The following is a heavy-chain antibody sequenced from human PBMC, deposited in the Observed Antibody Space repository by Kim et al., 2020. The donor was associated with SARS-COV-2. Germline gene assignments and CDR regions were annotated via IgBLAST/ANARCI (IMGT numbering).Heavy chain of an antibody. CDR1: GFTFSSYA. D-gene: IGHD3-16*01. J-gene: IGHJ6*02. Sequence: GGSLRLSCAASGFTFSSYAMHWVRQAPGKGLEWVAVISYDGSNKYYADSVKGRFTISRDNSKNTLYLQMNSLRAEDTAVYYCARSWAFSNDYGMDVWGQGTAITV. CDR2: ISYDGSNK. CDR3: ARSWAFSNDYGMDV. V-gene: IGHV3-30*04.